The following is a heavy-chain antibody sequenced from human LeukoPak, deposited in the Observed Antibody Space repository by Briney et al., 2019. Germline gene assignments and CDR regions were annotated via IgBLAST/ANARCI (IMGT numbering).Heavy chain of an antibody. D-gene: IGHD6-19*01. J-gene: IGHJ4*02. CDR1: GGTFSSYT. Sequence: ASVKVSCKASGGTFSSYTISWVRQAPGQGLEWMGWISAYSGNTNYAQKVQGRVTMTTHTSTSTADMALRSLRSDDAAVYYCARGDGSGWPNFDYWGQGTLVTVSS. CDR3: ARGDGSGWPNFDY. V-gene: IGHV1-18*01. CDR2: ISAYSGNT.